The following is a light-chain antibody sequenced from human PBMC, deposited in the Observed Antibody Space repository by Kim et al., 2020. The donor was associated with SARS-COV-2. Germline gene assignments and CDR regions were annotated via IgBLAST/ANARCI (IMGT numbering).Light chain of an antibody. V-gene: IGKV3-20*01. CDR2: GAS. Sequence: WSPGERATLSCRASQSVSSNYVAWYQQKPGQAPRLLIYGASSRATGIPDRCSGSGSRADFTLTISRLEPEDFAVYYCQQYGNSPETFGQGTKLEI. CDR3: QQYGNSPET. CDR1: QSVSSNY. J-gene: IGKJ2*01.